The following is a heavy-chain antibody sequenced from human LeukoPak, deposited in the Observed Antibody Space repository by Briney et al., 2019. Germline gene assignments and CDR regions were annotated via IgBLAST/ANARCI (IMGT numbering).Heavy chain of an antibody. CDR1: GFTFSSYG. Sequence: GGSLRLSCAASGFTFSSYGMHWVRQAPGKGLEWVAVISYDGSNKYYADSVKGRFTISRDNAKNTLYLQMNSLRAEDTAVYYCARELPFDYWGQGTLVTVSS. D-gene: IGHD2-15*01. CDR2: ISYDGSNK. V-gene: IGHV3-30*03. J-gene: IGHJ4*02. CDR3: ARELPFDY.